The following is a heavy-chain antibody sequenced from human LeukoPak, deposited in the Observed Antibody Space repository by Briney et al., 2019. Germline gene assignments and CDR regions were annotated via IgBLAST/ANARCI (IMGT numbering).Heavy chain of an antibody. CDR1: GFTFSSYS. V-gene: IGHV3-21*01. J-gene: IGHJ4*02. D-gene: IGHD3-16*01. Sequence: GGSLRLSCAASGFTFSSYSMNWVRQAPGKGLEWVSSISSSSSYIYYADSVKGRFPISRDNAKNSLYLQMNSLRAEDTAVYYCARGGGTRGYYFDYWGQGTLVTVSS. CDR2: ISSSSSYI. CDR3: ARGGGTRGYYFDY.